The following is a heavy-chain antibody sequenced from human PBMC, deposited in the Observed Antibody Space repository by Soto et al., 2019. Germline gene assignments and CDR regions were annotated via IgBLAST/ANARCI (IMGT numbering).Heavy chain of an antibody. D-gene: IGHD2-15*01. CDR1: GFSLSTSGVG. V-gene: IGHV2-5*02. CDR3: AHNTPIVHDAFDI. J-gene: IGHJ3*02. CDR2: IYWDDDK. Sequence: QITLKESGPTLVKPTQTLTLTCTFYGFSLSTSGVGVGWIRQPPGKALEWLALIYWDDDKRYSPSLKGKLTITKDTSKKQVVLTMTHMDPVDTATYYCAHNTPIVHDAFDIWGQGTMVTASS.